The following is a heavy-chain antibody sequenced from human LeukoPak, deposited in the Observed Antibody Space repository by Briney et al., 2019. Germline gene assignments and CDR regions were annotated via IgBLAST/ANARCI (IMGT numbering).Heavy chain of an antibody. CDR2: IIPIFGTA. J-gene: IGHJ6*03. V-gene: IGHV1-69*06. Sequence: SVKVSCKASGGTFSSYAISWVRQAPGQGLEWMGGIIPIFGTANYAQKFQGRVTITADKSTSTAYMELSSLRSEDTAVYYCARETYDFWSGYYYYYYMDVWGKGTTVTVSS. D-gene: IGHD3-3*01. CDR3: ARETYDFWSGYYYYYYMDV. CDR1: GGTFSSYA.